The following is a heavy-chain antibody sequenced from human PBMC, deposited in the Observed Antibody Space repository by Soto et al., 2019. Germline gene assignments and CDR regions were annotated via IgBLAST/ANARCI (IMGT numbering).Heavy chain of an antibody. CDR1: GYTFISYS. Sequence: QVQLVQSGGEVKKPGASVNISCKATGYTFISYSITWVRQAPGQGLEWMGLISTYNGNTKYAQSLQGRVTLTRDTSTNTAFMEIRGLRSDDTAIYYCAREGAHSTGWYDYFDQWGQGTLVAVSS. V-gene: IGHV1-18*04. D-gene: IGHD6-13*01. CDR3: AREGAHSTGWYDYFDQ. J-gene: IGHJ4*02. CDR2: ISTYNGNT.